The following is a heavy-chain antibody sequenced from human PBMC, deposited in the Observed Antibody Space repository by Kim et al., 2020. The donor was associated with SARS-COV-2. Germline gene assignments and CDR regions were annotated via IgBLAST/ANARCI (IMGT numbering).Heavy chain of an antibody. J-gene: IGHJ3*02. CDR1: GYTFTSYY. Sequence: ASVKVSCKASGYTFTSYYMHWVRQAPGQGLEWMGIINPSGGSTSYAQKFQGRVTMTRDTSTSTVYMELSSLRSEDTAVYYCAREDGEYCSGGSCSTGGAFDIWGQGTMVTVSS. D-gene: IGHD2-15*01. CDR2: INPSGGST. CDR3: AREDGEYCSGGSCSTGGAFDI. V-gene: IGHV1-46*01.